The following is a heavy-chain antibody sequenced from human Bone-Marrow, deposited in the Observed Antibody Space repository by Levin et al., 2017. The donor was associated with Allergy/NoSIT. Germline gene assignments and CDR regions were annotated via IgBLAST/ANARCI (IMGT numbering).Heavy chain of an antibody. J-gene: IGHJ3*02. CDR1: GGSFSGYY. CDR2: INHSGST. Sequence: SETLSLTCAVYGGSFSGYYWSWIRQPPGKGLEWIGEINHSGSTNYNPSLKSRVTISVDTSKNQFSLKLSSVTAADTAVYYCARVRRRSRYTPAAFDIWGQGTMVTVSS. D-gene: IGHD2-2*02. V-gene: IGHV4-34*01. CDR3: ARVRRRSRYTPAAFDI.